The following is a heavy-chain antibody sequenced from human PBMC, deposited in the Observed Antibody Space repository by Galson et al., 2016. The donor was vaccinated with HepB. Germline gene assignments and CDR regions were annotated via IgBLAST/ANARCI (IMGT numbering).Heavy chain of an antibody. J-gene: IGHJ4*02. Sequence: SLRLSCAASGFTFDDYTMHWVRQAPEKGLEWVSLIRWDGSSTYYADSVRGRFTVSRDNSKNSLYLQMNSLRTEDTALYFCAKADYTDSRAFDYWGQGTLVTVSS. D-gene: IGHD4-17*01. V-gene: IGHV3-43*01. CDR2: IRWDGSST. CDR3: AKADYTDSRAFDY. CDR1: GFTFDDYT.